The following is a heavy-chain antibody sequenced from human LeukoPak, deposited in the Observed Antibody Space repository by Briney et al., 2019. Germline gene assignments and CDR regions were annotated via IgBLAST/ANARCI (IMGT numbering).Heavy chain of an antibody. Sequence: GGSLRLSCAASGFTFSGSAMHWVRQASGKGLEWVGRIRSKANSYATAYAASVKGRFTISRDDSKNTAYLQMNSLKTEVTAVYYCTSPPGYCSSTSCPDYWGQGTLVTVSS. CDR1: GFTFSGSA. D-gene: IGHD2-2*01. CDR2: IRSKANSYAT. J-gene: IGHJ4*02. CDR3: TSPPGYCSSTSCPDY. V-gene: IGHV3-73*01.